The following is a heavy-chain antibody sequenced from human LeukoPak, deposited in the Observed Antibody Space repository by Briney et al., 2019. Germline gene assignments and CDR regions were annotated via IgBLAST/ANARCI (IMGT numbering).Heavy chain of an antibody. V-gene: IGHV3-11*01. CDR1: GFTFSDYY. J-gene: IGHJ4*02. D-gene: IGHD2-2*01. CDR2: VSSSGSTI. CDR3: ARDLRCSTSCPVRY. Sequence: GGSLRLSCAASGFTFSDYYMSWIRQAPGKGLVWVTYVSSSGSTIYYADSVKGRFTISRDNAKNSLYLQMNSLRAEDTAVYYCARDLRCSTSCPVRYWGQGTLVTVSS.